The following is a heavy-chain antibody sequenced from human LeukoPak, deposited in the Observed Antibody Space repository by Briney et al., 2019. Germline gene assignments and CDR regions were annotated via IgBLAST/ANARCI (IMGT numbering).Heavy chain of an antibody. J-gene: IGHJ4*02. CDR3: AQDVRGGCSDANCHY. D-gene: IGHD2-15*01. CDR2: ISGSGDRT. CDR1: GFTFGRRA. Sequence: GGSLRLSSAASGFTFGRRAMSWVRQAPGKGLEWVSDISGSGDRTDYADSVKGRFTISRDNSANTVYLQMNSLRVEDTAVYYCAQDVRGGCSDANCHYWGQGTLVTVSS. V-gene: IGHV3-23*01.